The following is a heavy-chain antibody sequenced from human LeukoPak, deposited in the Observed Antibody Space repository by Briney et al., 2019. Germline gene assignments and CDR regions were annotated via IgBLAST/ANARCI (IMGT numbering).Heavy chain of an antibody. Sequence: SETLSLTCTVSGGSISSSSYYWGWIRQPPGKGLEWIGSIYYSGSTYYNPSLKSRVTISVDTSKNQFSLKLSSVTAADTAVYYCARHHAPSWFGELLYLTRLDPWGQGTLVTVSS. CDR2: IYYSGST. CDR3: ARHHAPSWFGELLYLTRLDP. CDR1: GGSISSSSYY. D-gene: IGHD3-10*01. V-gene: IGHV4-39*01. J-gene: IGHJ5*02.